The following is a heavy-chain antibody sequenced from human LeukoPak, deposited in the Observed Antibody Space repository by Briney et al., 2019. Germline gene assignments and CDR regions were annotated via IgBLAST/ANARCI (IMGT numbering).Heavy chain of an antibody. Sequence: ASVKVSCKASGGIFSSYAISWVRQAPGQGLEWMGGIIPIFGTANYAQKSQGRVTITADEFTSTAYMELSSLRSEDTAMYYCARSHGITMVRGVSLGAFDIWGQGTMVTVSS. CDR2: IIPIFGTA. D-gene: IGHD3-10*01. V-gene: IGHV1-69*13. J-gene: IGHJ3*02. CDR3: ARSHGITMVRGVSLGAFDI. CDR1: GGIFSSYA.